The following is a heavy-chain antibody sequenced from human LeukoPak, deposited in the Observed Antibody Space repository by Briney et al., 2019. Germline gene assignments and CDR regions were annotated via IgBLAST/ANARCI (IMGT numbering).Heavy chain of an antibody. CDR2: IKSKTDGETT. CDR3: IWGFPWGPKFDY. Sequence: PGGSLRLSCAASGFTFSNAWMSWVRQAPGKGLEWVGRIKSKTDGETTDYAAPVKFRFIISRDDSKNPLYLQMNSLKTEDTAVYYCIWGFPWGPKFDYGGQGTLVTVSS. J-gene: IGHJ4*02. CDR1: GFTFSNAW. D-gene: IGHD3-16*01. V-gene: IGHV3-15*01.